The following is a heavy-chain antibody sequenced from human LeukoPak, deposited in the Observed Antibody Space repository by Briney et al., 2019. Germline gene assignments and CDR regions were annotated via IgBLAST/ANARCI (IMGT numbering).Heavy chain of an antibody. CDR2: INHSGST. CDR1: GGSFSGYY. V-gene: IGHV4-34*01. D-gene: IGHD3-9*01. CDR3: ARGVSHYDILTGYSHTFDY. Sequence: PSETLSLTCAVYGGSFSGYYWSWLRQPPGKGLEWIGEINHSGSTNYNPSLKSRVTISVDTSKNQFSLKLSSVTAADTAVYYCARGVSHYDILTGYSHTFDYWGQGTLVTVSS. J-gene: IGHJ4*02.